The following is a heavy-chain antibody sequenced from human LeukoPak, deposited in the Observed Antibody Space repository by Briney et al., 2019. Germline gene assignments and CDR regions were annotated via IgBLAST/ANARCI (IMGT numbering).Heavy chain of an antibody. CDR2: IYPGDSDT. CDR3: ARQAATAYDYFDY. V-gene: IGHV5-51*01. Sequence: GESLKISCKGSGYTFTSYWIGWVRQMPGKGLEWMGIIYPGDSDTRYSPSFQGQVTISADKSISTAYLQWSSLKASDTAMYYCARQAATAYDYFDYWGQGTLVTVSS. CDR1: GYTFTSYW. J-gene: IGHJ4*02. D-gene: IGHD1-1*01.